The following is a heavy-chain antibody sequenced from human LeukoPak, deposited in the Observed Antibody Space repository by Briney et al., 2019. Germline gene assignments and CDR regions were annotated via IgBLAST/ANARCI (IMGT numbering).Heavy chain of an antibody. Sequence: GGSLRLSCAASGFTFSTYGMHWVRQAPGKGLEWVAVISYDGSNKYYADSVKGRFTISRDNSKNTLYLQMNSLRAEDTAVYYCAKDQHSNYVTFSDNWGQGTLVTVSS. J-gene: IGHJ4*02. CDR2: ISYDGSNK. D-gene: IGHD4-11*01. V-gene: IGHV3-30*18. CDR3: AKDQHSNYVTFSDN. CDR1: GFTFSTYG.